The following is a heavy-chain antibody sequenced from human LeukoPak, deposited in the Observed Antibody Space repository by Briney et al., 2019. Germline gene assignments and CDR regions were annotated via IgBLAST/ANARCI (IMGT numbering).Heavy chain of an antibody. V-gene: IGHV4-34*01. Sequence: SETLSLTCGFWIRPFRGYYWSWIRQPPGKGREWIGEINHSGSTTYNPSLKRRVTISVDTSKNKFSLKLSSVTAADTAVYYCARGRWSYYAFDIWGQGTMVTVSS. CDR1: IRPFRGYY. J-gene: IGHJ3*02. CDR2: INHSGST. CDR3: ARGRWSYYAFDI. D-gene: IGHD1-26*01.